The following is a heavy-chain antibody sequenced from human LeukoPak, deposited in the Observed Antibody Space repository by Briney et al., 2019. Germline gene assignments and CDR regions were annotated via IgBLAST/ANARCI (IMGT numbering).Heavy chain of an antibody. V-gene: IGHV3-21*01. D-gene: IGHD2-2*01. CDR3: ARKPLYCSSTSCYGRNVDY. CDR2: ISSSSSYI. Sequence: GGSLRLSCAGSGFTFNTYNMNWVRQAPGKGLEWVSSISSSSSYIYYADSVKGRFTISRDNAKNSLYLQMNSLRAEDTAVYYCARKPLYCSSTSCYGRNVDYWGQGTLVTVSS. J-gene: IGHJ4*02. CDR1: GFTFNTYN.